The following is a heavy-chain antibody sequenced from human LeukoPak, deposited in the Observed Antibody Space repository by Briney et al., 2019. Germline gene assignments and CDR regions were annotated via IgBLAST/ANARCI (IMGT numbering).Heavy chain of an antibody. J-gene: IGHJ4*02. CDR1: GFTFSVYG. CDR3: VKGRYGSAYTSGNF. CDR2: ISYDGSNT. D-gene: IGHD1-26*01. V-gene: IGHV3-30*18. Sequence: PGGSLRLSCVASGFTFSVYGMHSVRQAPGKGLEWVAVISYDGSNTFYVDSVKGRFIISRDNSQSTSSLQMSSLRPEDTALYYCVKGRYGSAYTSGNFWGQGTQVIVSS.